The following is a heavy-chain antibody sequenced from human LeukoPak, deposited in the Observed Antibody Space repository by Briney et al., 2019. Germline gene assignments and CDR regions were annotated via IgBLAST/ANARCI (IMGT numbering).Heavy chain of an antibody. D-gene: IGHD6-13*01. CDR3: VRDESWAFDF. Sequence: EGSLRLSCAASGFTFSVYPMNWIRQAPGKGLEWLSNIRDSGTEMYYADSVKGRFTITRDNAKNSLYLQMDGLRVEDTAVYFCVRDESWAFDFWGQGTLVTVSS. CDR2: IRDSGTEM. CDR1: GFTFSVYP. V-gene: IGHV3-48*01. J-gene: IGHJ4*02.